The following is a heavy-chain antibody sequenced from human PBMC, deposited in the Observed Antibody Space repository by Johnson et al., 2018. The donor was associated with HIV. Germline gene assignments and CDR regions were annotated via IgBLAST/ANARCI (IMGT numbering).Heavy chain of an antibody. Sequence: VQLVESGGGLIQPGGSLRLSCAASGFTVSSNYMSWVRQAPGKGLEWVSVIYSGGSTYYADSVKGRFTISRDNSKNTLSLQMSSLGGEDTAVYYCAREPSGCSGGSCYSWGAFDIWGQGTMVTVSS. CDR1: GFTVSSNY. V-gene: IGHV3-53*01. J-gene: IGHJ3*02. CDR2: IYSGGST. D-gene: IGHD2-15*01. CDR3: AREPSGCSGGSCYSWGAFDI.